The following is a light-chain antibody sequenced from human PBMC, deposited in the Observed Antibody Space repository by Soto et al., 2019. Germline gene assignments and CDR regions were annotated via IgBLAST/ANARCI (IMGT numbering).Light chain of an antibody. Sequence: EIVMTQSPATLSMSPGERTTLSCRASQSVSSNFAWYQQRPGQAPRLLIFGASTRGTTVPARFSGSGSGTDFSLTISSLQSDDFEVYFCQQYIYWPRTFGQGTRVDIK. V-gene: IGKV3-15*01. J-gene: IGKJ1*01. CDR1: QSVSSN. CDR3: QQYIYWPRT. CDR2: GAS.